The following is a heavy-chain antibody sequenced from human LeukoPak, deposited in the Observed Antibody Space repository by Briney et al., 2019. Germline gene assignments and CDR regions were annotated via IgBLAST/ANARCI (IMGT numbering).Heavy chain of an antibody. CDR3: ARRRGLRLGELSTPDY. D-gene: IGHD3-16*02. J-gene: IGHJ4*02. Sequence: SETLSLTCAVYGGSFSGYYWSWIRQPPGKGLEWIGEINHSGSTNYNPSLKSRVTISVDTSKNQFSLKLSSVTAADTAVSYCARRRGLRLGELSTPDYWGQGTLVTVSS. CDR1: GGSFSGYY. V-gene: IGHV4-34*01. CDR2: INHSGST.